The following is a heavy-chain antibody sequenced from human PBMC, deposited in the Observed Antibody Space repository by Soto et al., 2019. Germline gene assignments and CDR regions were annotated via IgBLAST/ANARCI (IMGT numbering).Heavy chain of an antibody. D-gene: IGHD2-2*01. CDR1: GYTFTSYG. V-gene: IGHV1-18*01. J-gene: IGHJ3*02. CDR3: ARDRAGYCSSTSCYDAFDI. Sequence: ASVKVSCKASGYTFTSYGISWERQAPGQGLEWMGWISAYNGNTNYAQKLQGRVTMTTDTSTSTAYMELRSLRSDDTAVYYCARDRAGYCSSTSCYDAFDIWGQGTMDTVSS. CDR2: ISAYNGNT.